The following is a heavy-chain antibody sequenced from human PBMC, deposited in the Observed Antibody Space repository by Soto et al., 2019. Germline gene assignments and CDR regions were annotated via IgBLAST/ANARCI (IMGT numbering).Heavy chain of an antibody. CDR2: IYYSGST. CDR1: GGSISSGGYY. V-gene: IGHV4-31*03. D-gene: IGHD1-26*01. CDR3: ASTTRY. Sequence: QLQESGPGLVKTSQTLSLTCTVSGGSISSGGYYWSSIRHHPGKGLGGIGYIYYSGSTYYNPSLNGRVALSVDSSKTQFSPTLSSVTVAYTAVYCCASTTRYWGQGTLRSVSS. J-gene: IGHJ4*02.